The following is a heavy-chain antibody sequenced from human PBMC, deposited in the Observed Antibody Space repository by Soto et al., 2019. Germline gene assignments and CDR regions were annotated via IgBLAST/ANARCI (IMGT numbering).Heavy chain of an antibody. D-gene: IGHD6-13*01. CDR1: GPSISSYY. V-gene: IGHV4-59*01. CDR2: IYYSGST. Sequence: PSETLSPTCTVSGPSISSYYWSWIRQPPGKGLEWIGYIYYSGSTNYNPSLKSRVTMTRDTSTSTVYMELSSLRSEDTAVYYCARDGQLVSEGYFDYWGQGTLVTVSS. J-gene: IGHJ4*02. CDR3: ARDGQLVSEGYFDY.